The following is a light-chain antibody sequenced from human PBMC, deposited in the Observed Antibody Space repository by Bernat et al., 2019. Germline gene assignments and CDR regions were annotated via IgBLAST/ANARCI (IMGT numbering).Light chain of an antibody. J-gene: IGKJ2*01. V-gene: IGKV1-39*01. Sequence: DIQMTQSPSSLSASVGDRVTITCRASQSISSYLNWFQQKPGRAPKLLIYAASTLQSGVPSRFSGSGSGTEYTLTISGLQPDDVATYYCQQSYSTPMDTFGQGTKLEIK. CDR3: QQSYSTPMDT. CDR1: QSISSY. CDR2: AAS.